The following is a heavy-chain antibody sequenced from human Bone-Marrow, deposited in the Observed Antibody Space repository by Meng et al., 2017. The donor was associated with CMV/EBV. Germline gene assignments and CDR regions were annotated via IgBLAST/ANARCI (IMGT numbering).Heavy chain of an antibody. J-gene: IGHJ4*02. V-gene: IGHV1-18*04. CDR3: ARGGAQTDFDS. CDR1: AYMLVSPA. Sequence: ASVKVSCKASAYMLVSPAIISWVRQAPGQGLEWVGWIRTDQSDRKIAATFQGRVSLSAATTTSTVYIELRGLRSDDTAIYYCARGGAQTDFDSWGRGTLVTVSS. CDR2: IRTDQSDR. D-gene: IGHD1-14*01.